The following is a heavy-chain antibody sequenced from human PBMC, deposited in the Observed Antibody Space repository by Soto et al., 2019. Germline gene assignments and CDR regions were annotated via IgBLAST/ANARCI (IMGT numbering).Heavy chain of an antibody. D-gene: IGHD3-22*01. V-gene: IGHV1-18*01. J-gene: IGHJ4*02. CDR1: GYTFTSLG. Sequence: ASVKVSCKASGYTFTSLGITWVRQAPGQGLEWVGWISAYNDNTNYAQKLQGRVTMTTDASTTTAYMELRSLRSDDTAMYYCATVRYYDTSGYYRFDYWGQGALVTVSS. CDR3: ATVRYYDTSGYYRFDY. CDR2: ISAYNDNT.